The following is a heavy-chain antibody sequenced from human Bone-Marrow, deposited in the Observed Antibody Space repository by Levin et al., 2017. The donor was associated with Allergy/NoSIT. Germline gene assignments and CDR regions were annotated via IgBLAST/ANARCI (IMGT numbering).Heavy chain of an antibody. D-gene: IGHD5-18*01. V-gene: IGHV3-15*07. J-gene: IGHJ6*02. CDR1: GFTFSNAW. CDR2: IKSKTDGGTT. CDR3: TTDVYSYGPDV. Sequence: GESLKISCAASGFTFSNAWMNWVRQAPGKGLEWVGRIKSKTDGGTTDYAAPVKGRFTISRDDSKNTLYLQMNSLKTEDTAVYYCTTDVYSYGPDVWGQGTTVTVSS.